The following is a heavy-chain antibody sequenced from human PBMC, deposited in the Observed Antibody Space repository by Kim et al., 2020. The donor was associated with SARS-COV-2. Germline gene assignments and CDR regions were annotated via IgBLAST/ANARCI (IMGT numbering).Heavy chain of an antibody. Sequence: GGSLRLSCAASGFTFSSYGMHWVRQAPGKGLEWEAVISYDGSNKYYADSVKGRFTISRDNSKNTLYLQMNSLRAEDTAVYYCARDRFWYFDLWGRGTLVT. D-gene: IGHD3-16*01. J-gene: IGHJ2*01. CDR1: GFTFSSYG. CDR2: ISYDGSNK. V-gene: IGHV3-33*05. CDR3: ARDRFWYFDL.